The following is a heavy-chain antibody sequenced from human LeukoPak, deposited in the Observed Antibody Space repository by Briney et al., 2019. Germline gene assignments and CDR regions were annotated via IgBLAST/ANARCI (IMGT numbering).Heavy chain of an antibody. D-gene: IGHD6-13*01. J-gene: IGHJ6*03. CDR3: ARVGFRNPKRDSSKVPYYYYYYMDV. CDR2: IIPIFGTA. V-gene: IGHV1-69*05. Sequence: GASVKVSCKASGGTFSSYAISWVRQAPGQGLEWMGGIIPIFGTANYAQKFQGRVTITTDESTSTAYMELSSLRSEDTAVYYCARVGFRNPKRDSSKVPYYYYYYMDVWGKGTTVTVSS. CDR1: GGTFSSYA.